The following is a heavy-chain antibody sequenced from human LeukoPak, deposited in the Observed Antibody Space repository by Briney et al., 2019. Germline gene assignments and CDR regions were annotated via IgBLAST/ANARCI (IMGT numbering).Heavy chain of an antibody. Sequence: GASVKVSCKASGYTFTAYYIHWLRQAPGQRPEWMGWIKPDSGSSHYAQKFQGRVTMTRDTSSNSAYMDLTSLKSDDTALYYCARARVPIAVAGLYYFDSWGQGALVTVSS. CDR1: GYTFTAYY. CDR3: ARARVPIAVAGLYYFDS. CDR2: IKPDSGSS. D-gene: IGHD6-19*01. J-gene: IGHJ4*02. V-gene: IGHV1-2*02.